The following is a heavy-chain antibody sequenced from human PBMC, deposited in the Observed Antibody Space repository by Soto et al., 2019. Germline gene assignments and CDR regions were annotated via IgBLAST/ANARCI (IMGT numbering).Heavy chain of an antibody. CDR2: INPATGAA. Sequence: QLHLVQSGAVVKKPGASVTVSCSASGYPVTAYYMHWVRQAPGRGLEWMGGINPATGAAKYTQTLRGRVTLPRDTSTSTGFMELCGRASEDTAVFYWARGGGVGVAGSAAFDMWGQGTLVTVSS. CDR1: GYPVTAYY. J-gene: IGHJ3*02. D-gene: IGHD3-3*01. V-gene: IGHV1-2*02. CDR3: ARGGGVGVAGSAAFDM.